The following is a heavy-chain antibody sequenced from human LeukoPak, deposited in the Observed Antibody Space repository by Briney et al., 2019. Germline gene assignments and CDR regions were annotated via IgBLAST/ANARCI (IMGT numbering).Heavy chain of an antibody. CDR3: AKFDGCSSGWSPDY. Sequence: GGSLRLSCVAAGFTFNTYGMHWVRQAPGKGLEWVAAIAYDGSNKYYAGSLRGRFTISRDNSKNTLYLQMNSLRVEDTAVYYCAKFDGCSSGWSPDYWGQGTLVTVSS. V-gene: IGHV3-30*18. D-gene: IGHD6-19*01. J-gene: IGHJ4*02. CDR1: GFTFNTYG. CDR2: IAYDGSNK.